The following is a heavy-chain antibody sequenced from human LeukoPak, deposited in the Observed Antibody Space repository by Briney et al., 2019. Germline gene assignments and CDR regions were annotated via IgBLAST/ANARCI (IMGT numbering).Heavy chain of an antibody. V-gene: IGHV4-4*07. CDR2: IYSSGSS. Sequence: SETLSLTCTVSGGSISGSFWTWIRQPAGKGLERIGRIYSSGSSNYKPSLKSRVTMSIDTSKNQFSLKLTSVTAADTAIYYCARGGAIRPAGRGNNWFDPWGQGTLVTVSS. J-gene: IGHJ5*02. D-gene: IGHD1-26*01. CDR1: GGSISGSF. CDR3: ARGGAIRPAGRGNNWFDP.